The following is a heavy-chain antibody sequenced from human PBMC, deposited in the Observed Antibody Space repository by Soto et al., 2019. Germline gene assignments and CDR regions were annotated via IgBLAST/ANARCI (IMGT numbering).Heavy chain of an antibody. V-gene: IGHV1-8*01. Sequence: ASVKVSCEASGYSFTSYDINWVRQATGQGLEWMGWMSPNSGNTGYAQKFQGRVTMTRNTSISTAYMELSSLRSEDTAVYYCARGRVVVVVAATTGWFDPWGQGTLVTVSS. CDR2: MSPNSGNT. D-gene: IGHD2-15*01. J-gene: IGHJ5*02. CDR3: ARGRVVVVVAATTGWFDP. CDR1: GYSFTSYD.